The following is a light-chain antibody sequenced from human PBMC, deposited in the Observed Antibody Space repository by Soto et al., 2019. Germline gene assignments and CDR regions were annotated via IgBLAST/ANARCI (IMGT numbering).Light chain of an antibody. J-gene: IGKJ4*01. CDR2: DAS. CDR3: QQYGSSPLT. V-gene: IGKV3-20*01. Sequence: EIVLTQSPATLSLSPGEGATLACRASQSVSSYLAWFQQKPGQAPRLLMFDASTRPTGIPARFSGSGSGTDFTLTISRLEPEDFAVYYCQQYGSSPLTFGGGTKVDIK. CDR1: QSVSSY.